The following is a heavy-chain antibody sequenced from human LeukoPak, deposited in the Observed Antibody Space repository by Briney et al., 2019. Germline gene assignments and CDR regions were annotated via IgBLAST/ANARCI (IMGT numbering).Heavy chain of an antibody. J-gene: IGHJ3*02. V-gene: IGHV4-59*12. D-gene: IGHD1-26*01. CDR3: ARDGVGALAFDI. Sequence: SETLSLTCTVSGGSISSYYWSWIRQPPGKGLEWIGYIYYSGSTNYNPSLKSRVTISVDTSKNQFSLKLSSVTAADTAVYYCARDGVGALAFDIWGQGTMVTVSS. CDR1: GGSISSYY. CDR2: IYYSGST.